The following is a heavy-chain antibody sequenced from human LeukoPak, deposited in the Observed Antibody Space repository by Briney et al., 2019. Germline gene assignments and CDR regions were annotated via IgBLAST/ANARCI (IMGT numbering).Heavy chain of an antibody. V-gene: IGHV3-23*01. CDR2: ISGSGGST. J-gene: IGHJ4*02. CDR3: AKDMKNEWELEY. Sequence: PGGSLRLSCAASGFTFSSYAMSWVRQAPGKGLEWVSAISGSGGSTYYADSVKGRFTISRDNSKNSVYLQMNSLRVEDTAFYYCAKDMKNEWELEYWGQGTLVTVSS. CDR1: GFTFSSYA. D-gene: IGHD1-26*01.